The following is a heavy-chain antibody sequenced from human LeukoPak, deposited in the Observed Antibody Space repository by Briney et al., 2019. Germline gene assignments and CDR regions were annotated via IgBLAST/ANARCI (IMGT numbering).Heavy chain of an antibody. CDR1: GGSIGSGGYY. D-gene: IGHD2-21*02. V-gene: IGHV4-31*03. J-gene: IGHJ5*02. CDR2: IYYSGST. Sequence: SETLSLTCTVSGGSIGSGGYYWSWIRQHPGKGLEWIGYIYYSGSTYYNQSLKSRVTISVDTSKNQFSLKLSSVTAADTAVYYCAREGPAYCGGDCSDQHWFDPWGQGTLVTVSS. CDR3: AREGPAYCGGDCSDQHWFDP.